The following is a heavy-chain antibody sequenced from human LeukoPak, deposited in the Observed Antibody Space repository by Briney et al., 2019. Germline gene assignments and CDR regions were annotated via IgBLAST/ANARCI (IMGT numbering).Heavy chain of an antibody. CDR1: GFTLSSYA. CDR3: AKGGYSYEIYFDY. J-gene: IGHJ4*02. CDR2: ISGSGGST. V-gene: IGHV3-23*01. Sequence: GGSLRLSCAASGFTLSSYAMSWVRQAPGEGVEWVSAISGSGGSTYYADSVKGRFAISRDNSKNTLYLQMNSLRAEDTAVYYCAKGGYSYEIYFDYWGQGTLVTVSS. D-gene: IGHD5-18*01.